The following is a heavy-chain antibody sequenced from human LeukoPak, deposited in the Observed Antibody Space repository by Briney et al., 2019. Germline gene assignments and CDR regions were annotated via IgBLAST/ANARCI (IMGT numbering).Heavy chain of an antibody. D-gene: IGHD4-17*01. CDR3: ATIYGDYGY. J-gene: IGHJ4*02. CDR2: ISSSSSAM. V-gene: IGHV3-48*01. Sequence: PGGSLRLSCAASGFTFNNYNMNWVRQAPGRGLEWVSYISSSSSAMYYADSVKGRFAISRDNVKNSLLLQMSSLRAEDTAVYYCATIYGDYGYWGQGTLVTVSS. CDR1: GFTFNNYN.